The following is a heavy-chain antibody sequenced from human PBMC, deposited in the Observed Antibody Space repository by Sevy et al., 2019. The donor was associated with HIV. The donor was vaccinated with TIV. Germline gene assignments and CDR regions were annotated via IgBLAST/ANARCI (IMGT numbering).Heavy chain of an antibody. D-gene: IGHD6-19*01. CDR2: IYYSGST. CDR1: GGSVSSGSYY. CDR3: ARQTGIAVVGTEIDYYYYGMDV. Sequence: SETLSLTCTVSGGSVSSGSYYWSWIRQPPGKGLEWIGYIYYSGSTNYNPSLKSRVTISVDTSKNQFSLKLSSVTAADTAVYYCARQTGIAVVGTEIDYYYYGMDVWGQGTTVTVSS. J-gene: IGHJ6*02. V-gene: IGHV4-61*01.